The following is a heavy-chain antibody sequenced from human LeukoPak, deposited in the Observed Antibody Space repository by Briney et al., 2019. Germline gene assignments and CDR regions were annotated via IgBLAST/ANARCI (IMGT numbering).Heavy chain of an antibody. D-gene: IGHD3-9*01. CDR3: ARAGLVLDWLLRSGYYYYYMDV. CDR2: MNPNSGNT. J-gene: IGHJ6*03. Sequence: ASVKVSCKASGYTFTSYDINWVRQATGQGREWMGWMNPNSGNTGYAQKFQGRVTMTRNTSISTAYMELSSLSSEDTAVYYCARAGLVLDWLLRSGYYYYYMDVWGKGTTVTVSS. CDR1: GYTFTSYD. V-gene: IGHV1-8*01.